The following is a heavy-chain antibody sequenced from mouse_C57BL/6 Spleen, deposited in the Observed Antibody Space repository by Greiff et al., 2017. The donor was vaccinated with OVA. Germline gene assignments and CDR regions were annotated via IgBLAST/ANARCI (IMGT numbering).Heavy chain of an antibody. CDR1: GFTFSDYG. J-gene: IGHJ2*01. V-gene: IGHV5-17*01. D-gene: IGHD5-1-1*01. CDR2: ISSGSSTI. Sequence: EVKLVESGGGLVKPGGSLKLSCAASGFTFSDYGMHWVRQAPEKGLEWVAYISSGSSTIYYADTVKGRFTITRDNAKNTLFLQMTSLRSEDTAMYYCAKRYPDYWGQGTTLTVSS. CDR3: AKRYPDY.